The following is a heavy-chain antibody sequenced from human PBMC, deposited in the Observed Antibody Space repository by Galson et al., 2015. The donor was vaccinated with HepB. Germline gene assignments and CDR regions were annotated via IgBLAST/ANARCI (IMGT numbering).Heavy chain of an antibody. CDR3: ARDIATSSWYGSAFDM. J-gene: IGHJ3*02. CDR1: GFTFDDHA. CDR2: ISWNSGNI. D-gene: IGHD6-13*01. V-gene: IGHV3-9*01. Sequence: SLRLSCAPSGFTFDDHAMHWVRQAPGRGLEWVSGISWNSGNIGYAEFVKGRFTISRDNSKNSLYLQMNSLRPEDTALYYCARDIATSSWYGSAFDMWGQGTMVSVSS.